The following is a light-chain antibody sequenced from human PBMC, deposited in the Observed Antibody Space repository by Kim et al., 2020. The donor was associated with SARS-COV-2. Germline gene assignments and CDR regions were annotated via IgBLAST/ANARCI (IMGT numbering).Light chain of an antibody. CDR2: DAS. Sequence: EIVLTQSPATLSLSPGERATLFCRASQSVSSDLAWYQQRPGQAPRLLIFDASTRATGIPAGFSGSGSGTDFNLTISSLQSEDFAFYHCQQYNDWPRTFGQGTKVDIK. V-gene: IGKV3-15*01. CDR3: QQYNDWPRT. J-gene: IGKJ1*01. CDR1: QSVSSD.